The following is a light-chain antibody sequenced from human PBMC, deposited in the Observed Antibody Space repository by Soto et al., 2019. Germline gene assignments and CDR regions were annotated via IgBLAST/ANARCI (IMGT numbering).Light chain of an antibody. CDR1: QSISSW. CDR2: DAS. V-gene: IGKV1-5*01. J-gene: IGKJ1*01. Sequence: DIHMTQSPSTLSASVGDRVTITCRASQSISSWLAWYQQKSGKAPKVLIYDASRLESGVPSRFSGSGSGTEFTLTISSLQPDDFATYYCQQYNSYSWTFGQGTKVDIK. CDR3: QQYNSYSWT.